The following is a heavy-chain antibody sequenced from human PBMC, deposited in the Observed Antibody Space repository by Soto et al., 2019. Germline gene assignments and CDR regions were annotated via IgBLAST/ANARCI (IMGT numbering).Heavy chain of an antibody. Sequence: GGSLRLSCAASGLTFSSYGMHWVRQAPGKGLEWVAAISYDGSKKYYVDSVKARFTISRDNSKNTVYLQGNSLRAEDTAVYPCARGRGSKYYGLEVWGRGTTVTVPS. CDR2: ISYDGSKK. CDR3: ARGRGSKYYGLEV. V-gene: IGHV3-30*03. J-gene: IGHJ6*02. CDR1: GLTFSSYG. D-gene: IGHD3-10*01.